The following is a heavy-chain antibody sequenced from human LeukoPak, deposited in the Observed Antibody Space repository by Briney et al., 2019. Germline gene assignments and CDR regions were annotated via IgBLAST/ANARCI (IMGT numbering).Heavy chain of an antibody. J-gene: IGHJ4*02. CDR1: GGSISSYY. Sequence: PSETLSLTCTVSGGSISSYYWSWIRQPPGKGLEWIGYIYTSGSTNYNPSLKSRVTISVDTSKNQFSLKLSSVTAADTAVYYCARHPTAMGPFDYWGQGTLVTVSS. V-gene: IGHV4-4*09. CDR2: IYTSGST. D-gene: IGHD5-18*01. CDR3: ARHPTAMGPFDY.